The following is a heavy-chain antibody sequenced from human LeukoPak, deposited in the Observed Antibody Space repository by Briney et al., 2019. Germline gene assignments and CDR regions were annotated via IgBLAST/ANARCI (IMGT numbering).Heavy chain of an antibody. J-gene: IGHJ4*02. CDR2: MNPNSGNT. Sequence: ASVKVSCKASGYTFTSYDINWVRQATGQGLEWMGWMNPNSGNTGYAQKFQGRVTVTRNTSISTAYMELSSLRSEDTAVYYCAVRVGAKYYFDYWGQGTLVTVSS. V-gene: IGHV1-8*01. D-gene: IGHD1-26*01. CDR1: GYTFTSYD. CDR3: AVRVGAKYYFDY.